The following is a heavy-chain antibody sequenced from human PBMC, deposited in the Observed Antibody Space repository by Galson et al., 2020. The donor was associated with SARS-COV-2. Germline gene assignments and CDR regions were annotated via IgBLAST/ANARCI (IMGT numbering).Heavy chain of an antibody. CDR1: GYSFTSYW. CDR2: IYPGDYDT. CDR3: ARGRDSVVDIVLMVYASYFDY. Sequence: GESLKISCKGSGYSFTSYWIGWVRQMPGKGLEWMGIIYPGDYDTRYSPSFQGQVTISADKSISTAYLQWSSLKASDTAMYYCARGRDSVVDIVLMVYASYFDYWGQGTLVTVSS. J-gene: IGHJ4*02. V-gene: IGHV5-51*01. D-gene: IGHD2-8*01.